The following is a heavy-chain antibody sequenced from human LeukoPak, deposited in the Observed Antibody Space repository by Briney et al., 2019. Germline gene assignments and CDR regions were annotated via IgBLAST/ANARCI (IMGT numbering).Heavy chain of an antibody. CDR1: GGSFSGYY. CDR2: INHSGST. D-gene: IGHD3-10*01. V-gene: IGHV4-34*01. CDR3: ARGGRAMVRSPRA. Sequence: PSETLSLTCAVYGGSFSGYYWSWIRQPPGKGLEWIGEINHSGSTNYNPSLKSRVTISVDTSKNQSSLKLSSVTAADTAVYYCARGGRAMVRSPRAWGQGTLVTVSS. J-gene: IGHJ4*02.